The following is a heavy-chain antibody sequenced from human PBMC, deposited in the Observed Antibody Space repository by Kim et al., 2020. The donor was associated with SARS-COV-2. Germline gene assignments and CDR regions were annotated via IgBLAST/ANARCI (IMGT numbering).Heavy chain of an antibody. CDR2: ST. Sequence: STKYNPALKSRVIISADTSKNQFSLKLTSVTAADTAVYYCAREAIYTGLDPWGQGTLVTVSS. D-gene: IGHD3-9*01. V-gene: IGHV4-34*01. CDR3: AREAIYTGLDP. J-gene: IGHJ5*02.